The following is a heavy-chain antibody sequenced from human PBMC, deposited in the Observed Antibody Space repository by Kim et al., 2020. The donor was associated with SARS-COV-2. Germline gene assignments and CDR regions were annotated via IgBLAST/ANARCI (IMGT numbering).Heavy chain of an antibody. CDR2: ISWDGTRT. CDR1: GFTFSTSP. D-gene: IGHD1-26*01. V-gene: IGHV3-23*01. Sequence: GGSLRLSCVASGFTFSTSPMGWVRQAPGKGLEWVSRISWDGTRTYYEDSVKGRVTMSSDKSKNMLYLHMNSLRVEDTAVYYCAKGVINSGFDYWGQGTQV. CDR3: AKGVINSGFDY. J-gene: IGHJ4*02.